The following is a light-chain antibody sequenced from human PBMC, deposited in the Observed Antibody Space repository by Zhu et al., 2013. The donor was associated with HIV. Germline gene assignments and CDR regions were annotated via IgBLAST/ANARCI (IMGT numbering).Light chain of an antibody. Sequence: DIQMTQFPSSLSASVGDRVTITCRASPAVRNLVAWYHQKPGKVPKLLITAASRLHSDVPSRFSGSASGAEFIFTISTLQPEDVGTYYCLQDHNYPWTFGQGTKVEI. CDR2: AAS. V-gene: IGKV1-27*01. CDR1: PAVRNL. CDR3: LQDHNYPWT. J-gene: IGKJ1*01.